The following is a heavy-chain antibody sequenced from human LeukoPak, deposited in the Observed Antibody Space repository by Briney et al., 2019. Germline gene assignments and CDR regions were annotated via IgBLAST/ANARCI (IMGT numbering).Heavy chain of an antibody. CDR2: ISSSGTTR. J-gene: IGHJ2*01. CDR1: GFTFSDYY. Sequence: PGGSLRLSCAASGFTFSDYYMSWIRQAPGKGLEWVSYISSSGTTRYYADSVKGRFTVSWDNPKNSLYLQMNSLRAEDTAVYYCAREATQDWYFDLWGQGTLVTVSS. V-gene: IGHV3-11*04. CDR3: AREATQDWYFDL.